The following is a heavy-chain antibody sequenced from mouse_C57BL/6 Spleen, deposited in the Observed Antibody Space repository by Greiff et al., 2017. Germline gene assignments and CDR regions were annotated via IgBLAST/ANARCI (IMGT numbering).Heavy chain of an antibody. CDR3: ALYSNYGAWFAY. CDR2: IYPGDGDT. Sequence: VQLQQSGPELVKPGASVKISCKASGYAFSSSWMNWVKQRPGKGLEWIGRIYPGDGDTNYNGKFKGKATLTADKSSSTAYMQLSSLTSEDSAVYFCALYSNYGAWFAYWGQGTLVTVSA. CDR1: GYAFSSSW. D-gene: IGHD2-5*01. J-gene: IGHJ3*01. V-gene: IGHV1-82*01.